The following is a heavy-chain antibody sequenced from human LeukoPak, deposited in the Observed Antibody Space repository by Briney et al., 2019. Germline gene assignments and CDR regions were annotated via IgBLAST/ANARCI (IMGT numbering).Heavy chain of an antibody. V-gene: IGHV3-7*01. CDR2: IKQDGSEK. CDR3: AREDYDDLTGLSGDAFDF. D-gene: IGHD3-9*01. CDR1: GFAFNKHW. J-gene: IGHJ3*01. Sequence: GGSLRLSCAASGFAFNKHWTSWVRQAPGQGLEWVANIKQDGSEKAYVDSVKGRFTISRDNAKNSLYLQMNSLRAEDTAVYYCAREDYDDLTGLSGDAFDFWGQGTMVTVSS.